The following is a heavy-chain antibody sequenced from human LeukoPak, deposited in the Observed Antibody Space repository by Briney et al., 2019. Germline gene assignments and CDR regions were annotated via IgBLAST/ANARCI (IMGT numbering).Heavy chain of an antibody. CDR2: IYSSGST. J-gene: IGHJ4*02. D-gene: IGHD2-8*01. CDR3: ARGYCTNGVCSSDYFDY. CDR1: GGSISSGGYY. Sequence: PSETLSLTCTVSGGSISSGGYYWNWIRQHPGKGLEWIGYIYSSGSTYYNPSLKSRSTISLDTSKNQISLKLSSVIAADTAVYYCARGYCTNGVCSSDYFDYWGQGTLVTVSS. V-gene: IGHV4-31*03.